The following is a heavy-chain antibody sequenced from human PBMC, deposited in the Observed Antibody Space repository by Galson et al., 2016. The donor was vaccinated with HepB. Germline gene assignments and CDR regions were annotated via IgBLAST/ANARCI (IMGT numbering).Heavy chain of an antibody. D-gene: IGHD1-26*01. J-gene: IGHJ4*02. CDR1: EFTFSNYG. Sequence: YLRLSCAASEFTFSNYGMSWVRQAPGKGLDWVSSISGSGGSTYYADSVKGRFTISRDNSRNTLYLQMNTLRAEDTAIYCCAKGRVGITTSALDYWGQGTLVTVSS. CDR2: ISGSGGST. V-gene: IGHV3-23*01. CDR3: AKGRVGITTSALDY.